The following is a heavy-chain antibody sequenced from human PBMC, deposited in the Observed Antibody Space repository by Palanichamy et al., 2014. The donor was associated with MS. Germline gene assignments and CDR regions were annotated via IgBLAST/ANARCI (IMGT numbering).Heavy chain of an antibody. CDR1: GFVFDDYG. CDR3: AREMTFFGVIQTSWAY. D-gene: IGHD3-3*01. J-gene: IGHJ4*02. Sequence: EVQLVESGGRVVPPGGSLRLSCAGSGFVFDDYGMTWVRQVPGKGLEWVAEIDSSGQRISYAESVRGRFTISRDNTKNSLYLQMDSLRAEDAALYYCAREMTFFGVIQTSWAYWGQGTQVTVSS. V-gene: IGHV3-20*04. CDR2: IDSSGQRI.